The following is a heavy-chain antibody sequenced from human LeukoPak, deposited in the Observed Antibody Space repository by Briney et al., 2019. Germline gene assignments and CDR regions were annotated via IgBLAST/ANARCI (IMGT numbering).Heavy chain of an antibody. CDR3: ARAGGGVTFYYYYYMNV. CDR2: INPNSGGT. D-gene: IGHD1-26*01. CDR1: GCTFTGNY. J-gene: IGHJ6*03. Sequence: ASVKVSCKASGCTFTGNYMRWVRQAPGQGLEWMGRINPNSGGTNYAQKLQGRVTMTRDTSISTAYMELSRWRSDDTAGYYCARAGGGVTFYYYYYMNVWGKGTTVTVSS. V-gene: IGHV1-2*06.